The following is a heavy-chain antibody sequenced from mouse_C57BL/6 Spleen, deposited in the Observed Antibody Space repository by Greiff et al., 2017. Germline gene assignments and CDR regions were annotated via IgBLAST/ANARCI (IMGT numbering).Heavy chain of an antibody. D-gene: IGHD1-1*01. CDR3: ARGRGPKHFDY. Sequence: DVKLVESGGGLVKPGGSLKLSCAASGFTFSSYAMSWVRQTPEKRLEWVATISDGGSYTYYPDNVKGRFTISRDNAKNNLYLQMSHLKSEDTAMYYCARGRGPKHFDYWGQGTTVTVSS. J-gene: IGHJ2*01. CDR2: ISDGGSYT. CDR1: GFTFSSYA. V-gene: IGHV5-4*03.